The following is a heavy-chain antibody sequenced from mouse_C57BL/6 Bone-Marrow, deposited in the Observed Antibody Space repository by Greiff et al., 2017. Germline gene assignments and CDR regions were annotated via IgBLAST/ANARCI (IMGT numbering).Heavy chain of an antibody. J-gene: IGHJ1*03. CDR2: FYPGSGSI. CDR1: GYTFTEYT. CDR3: ARHEDGGSGWYFDV. V-gene: IGHV1-62-2*01. Sequence: VQLQESGAELVKPGASVKLSCKASGYTFTEYTIHWVKQRSGQGLEWIGWFYPGSGSIKYNEKFKDKATLTSDKSSSTVYMELSRLTSEASAVXFCARHEDGGSGWYFDVWGTGTTVTVSS.